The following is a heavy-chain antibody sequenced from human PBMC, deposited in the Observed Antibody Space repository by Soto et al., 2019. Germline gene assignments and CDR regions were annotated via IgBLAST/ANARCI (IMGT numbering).Heavy chain of an antibody. CDR1: GFTFSSYW. Sequence: EVQLVESGGELVQPGGSLRLSCAASGFTFSSYWMTWVRQAPGKGLEWVANMKQDGSETYYLDSVKGRFTISRDNAKNSLFLQMNSLRAEDTAVYYCASGWAYHDYWGQGTLVTVSS. CDR3: ASGWAYHDY. J-gene: IGHJ4*02. CDR2: MKQDGSET. V-gene: IGHV3-7*05. D-gene: IGHD2-2*03.